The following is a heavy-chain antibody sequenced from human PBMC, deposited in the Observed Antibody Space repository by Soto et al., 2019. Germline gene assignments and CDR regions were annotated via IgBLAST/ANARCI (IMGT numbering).Heavy chain of an antibody. D-gene: IGHD1-26*01. CDR3: ARADVGATGVGWYFDL. Sequence: SETLSLTCTVAGGSISTYYCSWIRQPQGNGLEWIGYIYYNRGQQYHPSLKIRVTTSVDTSKIQFTLKLSAVTAADTAVYYCARADVGATGVGWYFDLWGRGTLVTVSS. CDR1: GGSISTYY. J-gene: IGHJ2*01. CDR2: IYYNRGQ. V-gene: IGHV4-59*01.